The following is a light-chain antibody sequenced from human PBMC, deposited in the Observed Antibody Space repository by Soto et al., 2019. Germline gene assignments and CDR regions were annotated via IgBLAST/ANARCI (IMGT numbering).Light chain of an antibody. V-gene: IGKV1-13*02. CDR2: DVS. CDR3: QQFNSYPIT. J-gene: IGKJ5*01. CDR1: QAIRGV. Sequence: AIRVPQSQSPLSASAEDRVTITCGASQAIRGVLAWYQQKPGKAPKLLIYDVSTLESGAPSRFSGSGSGTEFTLTISSLQPEDFGTYYCQQFNSYPITFGHGTRLEIK.